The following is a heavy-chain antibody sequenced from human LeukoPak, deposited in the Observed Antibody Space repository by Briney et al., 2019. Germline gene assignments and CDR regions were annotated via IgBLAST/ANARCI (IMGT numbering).Heavy chain of an antibody. J-gene: IGHJ4*02. CDR2: IWYDGSDK. Sequence: PGGSLRLSCAASGFTFSSYGMHWARQAPGKGLEWVAVIWYDGSDKYYADSAKGRFTISRDNSRNTLYLQMNSLRAEDTAVYYCAKDQTAFGIAAAGSLIGYWGQGTLVTVSS. V-gene: IGHV3-33*06. CDR3: AKDQTAFGIAAAGSLIGY. CDR1: GFTFSSYG. D-gene: IGHD6-13*01.